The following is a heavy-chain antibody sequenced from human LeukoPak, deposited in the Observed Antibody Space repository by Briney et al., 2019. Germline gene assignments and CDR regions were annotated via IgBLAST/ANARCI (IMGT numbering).Heavy chain of an antibody. Sequence: PGRSLRLSCAASGFTFSTYGMHWVRQAPGKGLEWVAVIWYDGSNKYYADSVKGRFTISRDNSKNTLYLQMNSLRAEDTAVYYCAREGGSGSYGHFDYWGQGTLVTVSS. J-gene: IGHJ4*02. D-gene: IGHD1-26*01. CDR1: GFTFSTYG. CDR2: IWYDGSNK. V-gene: IGHV3-33*01. CDR3: AREGGSGSYGHFDY.